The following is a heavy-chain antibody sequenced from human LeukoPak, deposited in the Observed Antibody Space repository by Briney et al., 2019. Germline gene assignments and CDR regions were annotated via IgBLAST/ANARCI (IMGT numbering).Heavy chain of an antibody. CDR2: INPNSGGT. D-gene: IGHD3-22*01. J-gene: IGHJ3*02. V-gene: IGHV1-2*02. CDR1: GYTFTAYY. CDR3: ASGYYDSSDYYPDAFDI. Sequence: GASLKVSCKASGYTFTAYYMHWVRQAPGHGLEWMGRINPNSGGTNYAQKFQGRVTMTRDTSISTAYMELSRLRSDDTAVYYCASGYYDSSDYYPDAFDIWGQGTVVTVSS.